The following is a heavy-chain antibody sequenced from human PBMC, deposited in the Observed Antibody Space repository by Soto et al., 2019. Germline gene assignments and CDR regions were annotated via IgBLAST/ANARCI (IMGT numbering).Heavy chain of an antibody. D-gene: IGHD2-2*02. CDR3: AREYTASPLAYGLDV. CDR1: GFTFDNYA. V-gene: IGHV3-9*01. J-gene: IGHJ6*02. Sequence: GGSLRLSCAASGFTFDNYAMHWVRQAPGKGLEWVSGISWNSNTIAYADSVKGRFTISRENVKNSVSMQMNSLRDEDKAVYYCAREYTASPLAYGLDVWGQGTPVTVS. CDR2: ISWNSNTI.